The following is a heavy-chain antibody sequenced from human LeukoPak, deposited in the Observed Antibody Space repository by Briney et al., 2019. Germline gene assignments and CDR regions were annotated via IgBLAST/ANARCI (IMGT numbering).Heavy chain of an antibody. CDR3: AKDISLFSSDYFDY. CDR1: GFTFDDYT. CDR2: ISWDGGST. Sequence: PGGSLRLSCAASGFTFDDYTMHWVRQAPGKGLEWVSLISWDGGSTYYADSVKGRFTISRDNSKNSLYLQMNSLRTEDTALYYCAKDISLFSSDYFDYWGQGTLATVCS. V-gene: IGHV3-43*01. J-gene: IGHJ4*02. D-gene: IGHD2-21*01.